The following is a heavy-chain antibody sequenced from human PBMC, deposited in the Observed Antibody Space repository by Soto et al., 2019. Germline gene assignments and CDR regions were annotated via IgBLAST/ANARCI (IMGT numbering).Heavy chain of an antibody. J-gene: IGHJ5*02. CDR1: GYTFTGYY. Sequence: GASVKVSCKASGYTFTGYYMHWVRQAPGQGLEWMGWINPNSGGTNYAQKFQGRVTMTRDTSSSTAYMELSRLRSDVTAVYYCARDLGRRNWFDPWGQGTLVTVSS. CDR3: ARDLGRRNWFDP. CDR2: INPNSGGT. V-gene: IGHV1-2*02.